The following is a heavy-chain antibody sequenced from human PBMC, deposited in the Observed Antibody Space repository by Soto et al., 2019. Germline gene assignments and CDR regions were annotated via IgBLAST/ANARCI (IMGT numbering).Heavy chain of an antibody. CDR1: GYTFTKYG. CDR3: AREMAGLGGEYDY. D-gene: IGHD3-16*01. J-gene: IGHJ4*02. CDR2: ISGSSGNA. V-gene: IGHV1-18*01. Sequence: QVQLVQSGAEVKNPGASVKVSCKTSGYTFTKYGVGWVRQAPGQGLEWMGWISGSSGNANYAEKVQCRITLTTDTSTSTAYIELRSLRSDATAVYYGAREMAGLGGEYDYWGQGTLVTVSS.